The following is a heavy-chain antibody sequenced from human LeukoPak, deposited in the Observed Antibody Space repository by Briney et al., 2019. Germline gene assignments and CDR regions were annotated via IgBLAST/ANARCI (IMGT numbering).Heavy chain of an antibody. J-gene: IGHJ4*02. V-gene: IGHV3-33*01. CDR1: GFTFSSYG. Sequence: GGSLGLSCAASGFTFSSYGMHWVRQAPGKGLEWVAVIWYDGSNKYYADSVKGRFTISRDNSKNTLYLQMNSLRAEDTAVYYCATPVHDASLDYWGQGALVTVSS. D-gene: IGHD2-2*01. CDR2: IWYDGSNK. CDR3: ATPVHDASLDY.